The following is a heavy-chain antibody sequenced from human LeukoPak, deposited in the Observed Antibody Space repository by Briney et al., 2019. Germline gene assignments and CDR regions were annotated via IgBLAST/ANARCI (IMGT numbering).Heavy chain of an antibody. V-gene: IGHV4-31*03. D-gene: IGHD2-2*01. CDR2: IYYSGST. J-gene: IGHJ4*02. CDR3: ARALGRYCSSTSCYGYYFDY. CDR1: GGSISSGGYY. Sequence: PSQTLSLTCTVSGGSISSGGYYWSWIRQHPGKGLECIGYIYYSGSTYYNPSLKSRVTISVDTSKNQFSLKLSSVTAADTAVYYCARALGRYCSSTSCYGYYFDYWGQGTLVTVSS.